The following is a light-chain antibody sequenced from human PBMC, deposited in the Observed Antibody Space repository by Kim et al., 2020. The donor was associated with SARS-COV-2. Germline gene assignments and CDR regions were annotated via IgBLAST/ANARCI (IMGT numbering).Light chain of an antibody. V-gene: IGKV3-20*01. CDR1: QTVSSNY. Sequence: SPGERATLSGRASQTVSSNYLAWFQQKPGQAPRILLYGASSRASDIPDRFSGSGSGTDFTLTISRLEPEDFAVYYCQQYGSPAWTFGQGTKVDIK. CDR3: QQYGSPAWT. J-gene: IGKJ1*01. CDR2: GAS.